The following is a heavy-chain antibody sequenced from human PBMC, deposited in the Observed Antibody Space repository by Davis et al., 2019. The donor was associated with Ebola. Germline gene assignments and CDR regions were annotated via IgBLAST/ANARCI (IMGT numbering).Heavy chain of an antibody. D-gene: IGHD6-13*01. Sequence: GESLKISCAASGFTFSSYGMHWVRQAPGKGLEWVAVISYDGSNKYYADSVKGRFTISRDNSKNTLYLQMNSLRAEDTAVYYCANLAAAGPMDVWGKGTTVTVSS. J-gene: IGHJ6*04. CDR2: ISYDGSNK. V-gene: IGHV3-30*18. CDR1: GFTFSSYG. CDR3: ANLAAAGPMDV.